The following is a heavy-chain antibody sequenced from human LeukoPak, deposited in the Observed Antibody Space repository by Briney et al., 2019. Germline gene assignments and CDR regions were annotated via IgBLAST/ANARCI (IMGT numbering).Heavy chain of an antibody. CDR1: GGSISSYY. CDR3: ARTYYDYVWGSYRSYYYYMDV. V-gene: IGHV4-59*01. D-gene: IGHD3-16*02. Sequence: KPSETLSLTCTVSGGSISSYYWSRIRQPPGKGLEWSGYINYSGSTNYNPSLKSRVTISVDTSKNQFSLKLSSVTAADTAVYYCARTYYDYVWGSYRSYYYYMDVWGKGTTVTVSS. CDR2: INYSGST. J-gene: IGHJ6*03.